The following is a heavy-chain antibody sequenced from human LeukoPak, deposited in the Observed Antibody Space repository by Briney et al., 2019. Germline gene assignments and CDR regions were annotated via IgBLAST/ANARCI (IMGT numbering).Heavy chain of an antibody. CDR2: IKHSGST. CDR3: ATLWFGELSV. V-gene: IGHV4-34*01. J-gene: IGHJ4*02. Sequence: PSETLSLTCAVYGGSFSDYYWSWIRQPPGKGLEWIGEIKHSGSTNYNPSLKSRVTISVDTSKNQFSLKLSSVTAADTAVYYCATLWFGELSVWGQGTLVTVSS. D-gene: IGHD3-10*01. CDR1: GGSFSDYY.